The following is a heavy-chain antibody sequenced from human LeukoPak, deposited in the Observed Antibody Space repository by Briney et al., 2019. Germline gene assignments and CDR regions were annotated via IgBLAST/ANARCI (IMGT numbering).Heavy chain of an antibody. CDR2: ISSSGSSI. CDR3: TRDPLYTSGWYRGYFDS. J-gene: IGHJ4*02. D-gene: IGHD6-19*01. Sequence: GGSLRLSCAASGFTFSSYEMNWVRQAPGKGLEWVSYISSSGSSIYYADSVKGRFTISRDNAMKSLYLHMNSLRAEDTAVYYCTRDPLYTSGWYRGYFDSWGQGTLVTVSS. CDR1: GFTFSSYE. V-gene: IGHV3-48*03.